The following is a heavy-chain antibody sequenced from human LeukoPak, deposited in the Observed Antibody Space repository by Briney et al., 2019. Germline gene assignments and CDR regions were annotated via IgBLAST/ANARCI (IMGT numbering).Heavy chain of an antibody. D-gene: IGHD4-17*01. CDR3: AREVGTVTAYYFDH. V-gene: IGHV3-30*04. CDR1: GFTLSSYA. J-gene: IGHJ4*02. Sequence: PGRSLTLSCAVSGFTLSSYAMHWVRQAPGKGLEWVAVISYDGSNKYYADSVKGRFTISRDNSKNTLYLQMNSLRAEDTAVYYCAREVGTVTAYYFDHWGQGTLVTVSS. CDR2: ISYDGSNK.